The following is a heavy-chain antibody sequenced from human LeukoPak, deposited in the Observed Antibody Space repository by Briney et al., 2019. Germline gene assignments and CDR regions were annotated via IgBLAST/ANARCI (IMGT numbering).Heavy chain of an antibody. Sequence: ASVKVSCKASGYIFTGYYMHWVRQAPGQGLEWMGWINPNSGGTNYAQKFQGWVTMTRDTSISTAYMELSSLRSEDTAVYYCARALTGNYYDSSGYYIGGGYWGQGTLVTVSS. J-gene: IGHJ4*02. CDR3: ARALTGNYYDSSGYYIGGGY. CDR2: INPNSGGT. CDR1: GYIFTGYY. D-gene: IGHD3-22*01. V-gene: IGHV1-2*04.